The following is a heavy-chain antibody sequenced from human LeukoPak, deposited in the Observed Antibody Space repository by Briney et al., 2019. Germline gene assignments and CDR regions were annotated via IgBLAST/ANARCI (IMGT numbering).Heavy chain of an antibody. CDR3: VRDGRLLWLGDSYDSSAPYFES. Sequence: PGASLRLSCAASGFVFSNYAMHWVRQAPGKGLEWVALISYEGSNKYYLDSMKGRLTISRDNSENTVYLQMNSLRPEDTAMYFCVRDGRLLWLGDSYDSSAPYFESWGQGSLVIVSS. CDR2: ISYEGSNK. J-gene: IGHJ4*02. V-gene: IGHV3-30*03. D-gene: IGHD3-10*01. CDR1: GFVFSNYA.